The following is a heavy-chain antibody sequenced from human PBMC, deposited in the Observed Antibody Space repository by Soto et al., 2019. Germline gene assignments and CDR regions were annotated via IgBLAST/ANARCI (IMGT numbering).Heavy chain of an antibody. V-gene: IGHV3-30*18. Sequence: GGSLRLSCAASGFTFSSYGMHWVRQAPGKGLEWVAAISYDGSNKYYADSVKGRFTISRDNSKNTLYLQMYSLRAEDTAVYYCAKDRFKALDYWGQGTLVTSPQ. J-gene: IGHJ4*02. CDR2: ISYDGSNK. CDR1: GFTFSSYG. CDR3: AKDRFKALDY.